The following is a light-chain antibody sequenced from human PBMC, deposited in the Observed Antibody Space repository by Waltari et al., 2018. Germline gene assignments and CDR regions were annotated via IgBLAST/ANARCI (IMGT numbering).Light chain of an antibody. CDR2: DVT. CDR1: SSDVGGYNY. J-gene: IGLJ2*01. Sequence: QSALTQPASVSGSPGQSITISCSGTSSDVGGYNYVSWYQQHPGNAPKLIIFDVTRWPSGVSNRISGSKSGNTASLTIFGLQAEDEADYYCASYTSTRTVVFGGGTRVTVL. CDR3: ASYTSTRTVV. V-gene: IGLV2-14*01.